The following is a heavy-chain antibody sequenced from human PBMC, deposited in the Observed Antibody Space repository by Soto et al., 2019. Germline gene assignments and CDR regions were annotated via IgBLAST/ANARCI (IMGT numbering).Heavy chain of an antibody. J-gene: IGHJ4*02. CDR2: IIPIFGTA. CDR3: ARRSIVGDRWGYDFDY. CDR1: GGTFGSYA. D-gene: IGHD1-26*01. V-gene: IGHV1-69*01. Sequence: QVQLVQSGAEVKKPGSSVKVSCKASGGTFGSYAISWVRQAPGQGLEWMGGIIPIFGTANYAQKFKGRVTITADESTSTAYMELSSLRSEDMAVDYCARRSIVGDRWGYDFDYWGQGTLVTVSS.